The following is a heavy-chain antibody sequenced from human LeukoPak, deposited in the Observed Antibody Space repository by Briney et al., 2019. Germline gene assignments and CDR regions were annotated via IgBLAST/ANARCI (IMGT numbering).Heavy chain of an antibody. D-gene: IGHD5-24*01. J-gene: IGHJ4*02. CDR2: INHSGST. CDR1: GGSFSGYY. V-gene: IGHV4-34*01. Sequence: SETLSLTCAVYGGSFSGYYWSWIRQPPGKGLEWIGEINHSGSTNYNPSLKSRVTISVDTSKNQFSLKLSSMTAADTAVYYCARRRRDGYNKYYFDYWGQGTLVTVSS. CDR3: ARRRRDGYNKYYFDY.